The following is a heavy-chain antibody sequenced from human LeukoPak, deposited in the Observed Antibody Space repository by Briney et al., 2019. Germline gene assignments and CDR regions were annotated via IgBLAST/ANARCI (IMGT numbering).Heavy chain of an antibody. V-gene: IGHV1-69*13. CDR1: GGTFSSYA. D-gene: IGHD4-17*01. Sequence: SVKVSCKASGGTFSSYAISWVRQAPGQGLEWMGGIIPIFGTANYAQKFQGRVTITADESTSTAYMELRSLRSDDTAVYYCARSRGSSDYGDPSDYWGQGTLVTVSS. CDR2: IIPIFGTA. CDR3: ARSRGSSDYGDPSDY. J-gene: IGHJ4*02.